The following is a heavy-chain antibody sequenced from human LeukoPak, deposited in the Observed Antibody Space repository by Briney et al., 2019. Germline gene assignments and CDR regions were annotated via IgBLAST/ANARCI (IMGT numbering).Heavy chain of an antibody. J-gene: IGHJ3*02. Sequence: GGSLRLSCAASGFTFSSYEMNWVRQAPGKGLEWVSYISSSGSTIYYADSVKGRFTISRGNAKNSLYLQMNSLRAEDTAVYYCAREPYDSSGYYPRLDAFDIWGQGTMVTVSS. D-gene: IGHD3-22*01. CDR1: GFTFSSYE. CDR2: ISSSGSTI. CDR3: AREPYDSSGYYPRLDAFDI. V-gene: IGHV3-48*03.